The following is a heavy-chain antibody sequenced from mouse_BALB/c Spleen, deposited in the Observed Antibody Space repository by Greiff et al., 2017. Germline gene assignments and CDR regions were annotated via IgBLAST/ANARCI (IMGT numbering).Heavy chain of an antibody. CDR3: ARGEGIYYGYDDWYFDV. J-gene: IGHJ1*01. CDR1: GFTFSSYA. V-gene: IGHV5-6-5*01. CDR2: ISSGGST. Sequence: EVKLMESGGGLVKPGGSLKLSCAASGFTFSSYAMSWVRQTPEKRLEWVASISSGGSTYYPDSVKGRFTISRDNARNILYLQMSSLRSEDTAMYYCARGEGIYYGYDDWYFDVWGAGTTVTVSS. D-gene: IGHD2-2*01.